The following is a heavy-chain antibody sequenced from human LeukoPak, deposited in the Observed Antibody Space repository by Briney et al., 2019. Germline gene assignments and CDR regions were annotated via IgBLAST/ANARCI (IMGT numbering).Heavy chain of an antibody. D-gene: IGHD1-26*01. Sequence: SETLSLTCTVSGGSISSYYWSWIRQPPGKGLEWIGYIYYSGSTNYNPSLKSRVTISVDTSKNQFSLKLSSVTAADTAVYYCARDGIDDAFDIRGQGTMVTVSS. CDR2: IYYSGST. CDR1: GGSISSYY. V-gene: IGHV4-59*01. J-gene: IGHJ3*02. CDR3: ARDGIDDAFDI.